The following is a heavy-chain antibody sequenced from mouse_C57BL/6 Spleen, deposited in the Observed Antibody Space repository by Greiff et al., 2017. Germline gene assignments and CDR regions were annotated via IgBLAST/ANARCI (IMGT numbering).Heavy chain of an antibody. CDR1: GYTFTSYW. V-gene: IGHV1-55*01. Sequence: QVQLQQPGAELVKPGASVKMSCKASGYTFTSYWITWVKQRPGQGLEWIGDIYPGSGSTNYNEKFKSKATLTVDTSSSTAYMQRSSLTSEDSAVYYGARSEDYGSSPYFDYWGQGTTLTVSS. D-gene: IGHD1-1*01. J-gene: IGHJ2*01. CDR2: IYPGSGST. CDR3: ARSEDYGSSPYFDY.